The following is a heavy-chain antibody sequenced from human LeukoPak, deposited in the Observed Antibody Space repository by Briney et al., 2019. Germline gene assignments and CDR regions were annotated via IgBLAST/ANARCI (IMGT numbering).Heavy chain of an antibody. CDR2: IDQSGGRN. J-gene: IGHJ3*02. V-gene: IGHV3-7*05. CDR1: GFTFCRFW. Sequence: GGALRLSCAASGFTFCRFWMGWVRHAPGRGLEWVAKIDQSGGRNNYVDSVKGRFTIFRENAKNSLFLQTSSLRADDTAVYFCARDVEGGTFDIWGQGTTVTVSS. D-gene: IGHD3-16*01. CDR3: ARDVEGGTFDI.